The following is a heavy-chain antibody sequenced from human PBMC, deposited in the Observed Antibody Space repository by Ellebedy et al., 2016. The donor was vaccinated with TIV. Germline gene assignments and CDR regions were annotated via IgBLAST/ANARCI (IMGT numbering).Heavy chain of an antibody. Sequence: SETLSLTCTVSGGSISSGEYYWSWIRQPPGKGLEWIGYIYSSGNTYYNPSLKSRLTIARDTSKNQFSLKLGSVTAADTAVYYCVRAIDTANVIYYWGQGTLVTVSS. CDR1: GGSISSGEYY. CDR3: VRAIDTANVIYY. J-gene: IGHJ4*02. D-gene: IGHD5-18*01. CDR2: IYSSGNT. V-gene: IGHV4-30-4*01.